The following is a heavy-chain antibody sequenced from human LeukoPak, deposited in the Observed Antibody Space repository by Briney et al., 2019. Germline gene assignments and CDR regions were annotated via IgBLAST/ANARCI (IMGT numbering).Heavy chain of an antibody. CDR2: ISYDGSNK. V-gene: IGHV3-30*18. Sequence: PGGSLRLSCAASGFTFSNYGMHWVRQAPGKGLEWVAVISYDGSNKYYADSVKGRFTISRDNSKNTLYLQMNSLRAEDTAVYYCAKDRSSMGYAGMDVWGQGTTVTVSS. CDR3: AKDRSSMGYAGMDV. J-gene: IGHJ6*02. CDR1: GFTFSNYG. D-gene: IGHD2-8*01.